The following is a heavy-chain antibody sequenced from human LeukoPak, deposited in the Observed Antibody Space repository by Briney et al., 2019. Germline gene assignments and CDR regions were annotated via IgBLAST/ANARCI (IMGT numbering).Heavy chain of an antibody. J-gene: IGHJ4*02. V-gene: IGHV3-74*01. CDR3: ARGRGGYGDYLDY. CDR1: GFTFSSYS. Sequence: GGSLRLSCAASGFTFSSYSMNWVRQAPGKGLEWVSRINSDGSSTSYADSVKGRFTISRDNAKNTLYLQMNSLRAEDTAVYYCARGRGGYGDYLDYWGQGTLVTVSS. CDR2: INSDGSST. D-gene: IGHD4-17*01.